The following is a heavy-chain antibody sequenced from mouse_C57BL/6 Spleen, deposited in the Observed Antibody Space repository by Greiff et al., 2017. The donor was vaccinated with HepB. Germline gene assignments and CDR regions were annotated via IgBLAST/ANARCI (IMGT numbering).Heavy chain of an antibody. J-gene: IGHJ2*01. Sequence: VQGVESGPELVKPGASVKISCMASGYAFSSSWMNWVKQRPGKGLEWIGRIYPGDGDTNYNGKFKGKATLTADKSSSTAYMQLSSLTSEDSAVYFCARSEILITTVAYYFDYWGQGTTLTVSS. CDR3: ARSEILITTVAYYFDY. CDR1: GYAFSSSW. V-gene: IGHV1-82*01. D-gene: IGHD1-1*01. CDR2: IYPGDGDT.